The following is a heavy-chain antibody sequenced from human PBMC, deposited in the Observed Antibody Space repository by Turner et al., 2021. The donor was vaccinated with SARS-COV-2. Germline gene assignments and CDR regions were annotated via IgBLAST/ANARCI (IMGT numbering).Heavy chain of an antibody. Sequence: EVQLVESGGGLVQPGGSLSPSGAASGFTVSSNYMNWVRPAPGKGLEWVSVIDSGGSTYYADSVKGRFTISRDNSKNTLYLQMNSLRAEDTALYYCARDLGGTSSLGGYFDYWGQGTLVTVSS. D-gene: IGHD2-2*01. J-gene: IGHJ4*02. CDR2: IDSGGST. V-gene: IGHV3-66*02. CDR1: GFTVSSNY. CDR3: ARDLGGTSSLGGYFDY.